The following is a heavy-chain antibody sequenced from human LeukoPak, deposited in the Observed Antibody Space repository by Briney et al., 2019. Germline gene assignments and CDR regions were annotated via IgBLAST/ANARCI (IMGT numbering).Heavy chain of an antibody. CDR2: INPNSGGT. V-gene: IGHV1-2*02. CDR1: GYTFTGYY. CDR3: ARERQQLVQDYYYYGMDV. J-gene: IGHJ6*02. Sequence: ASVKVSCKASGYTFTGYYMHWVRQAPGQGLEWMRWINPNSGGTNYAQKFQGRVTMTRDTSISTAYMELSRLRSDDTAVYYCARERQQLVQDYYYYGMDVWGQGTTVTVSS. D-gene: IGHD6-13*01.